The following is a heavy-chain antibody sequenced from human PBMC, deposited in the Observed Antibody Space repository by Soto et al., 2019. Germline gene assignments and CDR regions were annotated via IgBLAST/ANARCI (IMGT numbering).Heavy chain of an antibody. CDR1: GGTFSSYA. CDR3: ASDPYCSSTSCSGIAAAATY. CDR2: IIPIFGTA. J-gene: IGHJ4*02. V-gene: IGHV1-69*06. Sequence: GASVKVSCKASGGTFSSYAISWVRQAPGQGLEWMGGIIPIFGTANYAQKFQGRVTITADKSTSTAYMELSSLRSEDTAVYYCASDPYCSSTSCSGIAAAATYWGQGTLVTVSS. D-gene: IGHD2-2*01.